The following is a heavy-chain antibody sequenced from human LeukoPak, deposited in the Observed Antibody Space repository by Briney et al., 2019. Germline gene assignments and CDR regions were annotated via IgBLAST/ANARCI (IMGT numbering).Heavy chain of an antibody. V-gene: IGHV3-33*06. J-gene: IGHJ4*02. D-gene: IGHD1-14*01. CDR3: AKASPSPGYYFDY. CDR2: IWYDGSNK. CDR1: GFTFSSYG. Sequence: PGRSLRLSCAASGFTFSSYGMHWVRQAPGKGLELVAVIWYDGSNKYYADSVKGRFTISRDNSKNTLYLQMNSLRAEDTAVYYCAKASPSPGYYFDYWGQGTLVTVSS.